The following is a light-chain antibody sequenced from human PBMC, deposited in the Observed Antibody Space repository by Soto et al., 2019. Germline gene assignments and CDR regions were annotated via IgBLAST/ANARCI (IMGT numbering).Light chain of an antibody. CDR3: GSWDSSLSAVV. CDR1: GSNTGKNY. Sequence: QSALTQPPSVSVAPGQKVTISCSGSGSNTGKNYVSWYQQLPGTAPKLLIYEDSRRPSGIPDRYSGSKSGTSATLGITGLQTGDEADYYCGSWDSSLSAVVFGTGTKLTV. CDR2: EDS. V-gene: IGLV1-51*02. J-gene: IGLJ1*01.